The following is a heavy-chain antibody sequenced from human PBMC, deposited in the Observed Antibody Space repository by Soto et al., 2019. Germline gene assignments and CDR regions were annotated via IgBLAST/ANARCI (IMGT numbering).Heavy chain of an antibody. V-gene: IGHV1-8*02. CDR1: RTAPTSCE. Sequence: VPWLASRTAPTSCEINRVREGTGQGLEWMGWMNPNSGNTGYAQKFQGRVTMTRNTSISTAYMELSSLRSEDTAVYYCARGRGLRYFDWLLNWGQGTLVTVSS. D-gene: IGHD3-9*01. CDR2: MNPNSGNT. J-gene: IGHJ4*02. CDR3: ARGRGLRYFDWLLN.